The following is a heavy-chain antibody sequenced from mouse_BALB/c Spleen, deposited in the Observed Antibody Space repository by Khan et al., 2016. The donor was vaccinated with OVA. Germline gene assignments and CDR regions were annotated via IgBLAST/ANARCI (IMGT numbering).Heavy chain of an antibody. J-gene: IGHJ2*01. V-gene: IGHV5-6-5*01. D-gene: IGHD2-14*01. CDR1: GFTFSTYA. CDR3: AREAYRYDEYYFDY. Sequence: DVMLVESGGDSVKPGGSLKLSCAVSGFTFSTYAMSWVRQTPEKRLEWVASISSGGSTYYPDSVKGRFTISRDNARNIVYLQMTSLSSDDMAMYYCAREAYRYDEYYFDYWGQGTTLTVSS. CDR2: ISSGGST.